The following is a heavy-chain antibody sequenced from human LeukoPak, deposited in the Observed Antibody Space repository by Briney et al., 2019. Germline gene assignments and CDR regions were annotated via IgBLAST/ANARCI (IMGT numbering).Heavy chain of an antibody. CDR2: INPNSGGT. J-gene: IGHJ4*02. D-gene: IGHD3-9*01. Sequence: GASVKVSCKASGYTFTGYYMHWVRQAPGQGLEWMGWINPNSGGTNYAQKFQGRVTMTRDTSISTAYMELSRLRSDDTAVYYCARDREDDILTGYEFDYWGQGALVTVSS. CDR1: GYTFTGYY. V-gene: IGHV1-2*02. CDR3: ARDREDDILTGYEFDY.